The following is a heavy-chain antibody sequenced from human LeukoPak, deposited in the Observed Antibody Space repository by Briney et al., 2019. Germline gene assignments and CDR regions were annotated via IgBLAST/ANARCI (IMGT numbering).Heavy chain of an antibody. CDR2: LCGGGGST. V-gene: IGHV3-23*01. CDR1: GFTFSSYA. Sequence: GGSLRLSCAASGFTFSSYAMSWVRQAPGKGLEWVSTLCGGGGSTYYADSVKGRFTISRDISKNTLYLQMNSLRAEDTALYYCAKVGGYSGYDFLRAWDYWGQGTLVTVSS. D-gene: IGHD5-12*01. CDR3: AKVGGYSGYDFLRAWDY. J-gene: IGHJ4*02.